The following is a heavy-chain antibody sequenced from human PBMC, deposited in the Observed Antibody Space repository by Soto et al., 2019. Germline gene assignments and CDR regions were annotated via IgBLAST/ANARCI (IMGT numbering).Heavy chain of an antibody. V-gene: IGHV4-31*03. D-gene: IGHD6-13*01. J-gene: IGHJ6*03. Sequence: PSETLSLTCTVSGGSISSGGYYWSWIRQHPGKGLEWIGYIYYSGSTYYNPSLKSRVTISVDTSKNQFSLKLSSVTAADTAVYYCARDQGGDSSSWNYYMDVWGKGTTVTASS. CDR2: IYYSGST. CDR1: GGSISSGGYY. CDR3: ARDQGGDSSSWNYYMDV.